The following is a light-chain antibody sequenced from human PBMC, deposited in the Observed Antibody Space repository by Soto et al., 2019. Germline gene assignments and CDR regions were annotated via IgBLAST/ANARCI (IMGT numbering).Light chain of an antibody. CDR1: SSDVGSYNR. CDR3: SLYTSSSTYV. CDR2: EVS. J-gene: IGLJ1*01. Sequence: QSALTQPPSVSGSPGQSVTISCTGTSSDVGSYNRVSWYQQPPGTAPKLMIYEVSNRPSGVPGRFSGSKAGNTASLTISGLQADDEADYYCSLYTSSSTYVFGTGTKGTVL. V-gene: IGLV2-18*01.